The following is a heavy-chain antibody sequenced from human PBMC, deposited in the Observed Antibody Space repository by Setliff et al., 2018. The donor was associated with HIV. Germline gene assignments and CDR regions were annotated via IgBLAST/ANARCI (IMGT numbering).Heavy chain of an antibody. D-gene: IGHD3-10*01. CDR2: MNPNSGNS. J-gene: IGHJ3*02. CDR1: GYTFTSFD. V-gene: IGHV1-8*01. CDR3: TRIRAMVRGVTSYDAFDI. Sequence: GASVKVSCKASGYTFTSFDINWVRQATGQGLEWMGWMNPNSGNSGLAQKFQGRVTMTRNSSISTAYMELSSLRFDDTAVYYCTRIRAMVRGVTSYDAFDIWGQGTKVTVSS.